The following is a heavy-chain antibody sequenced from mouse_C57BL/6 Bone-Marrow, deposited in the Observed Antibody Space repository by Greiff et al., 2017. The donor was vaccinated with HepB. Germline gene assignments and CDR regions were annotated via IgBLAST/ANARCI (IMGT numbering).Heavy chain of an antibody. V-gene: IGHV5-6*03. CDR2: ISSGGSYT. CDR1: GFTFSSYG. Sequence: EVMLVESGGGLVKPGGSLKLSCAASGFTFSSYGMSWVRQTPDKRLEWVATISSGGSYTYYPDSVKGRFTISRDNAKNTLYLQMSSLKSEDTAMYYCARHREEGAYWGQGTLVTVSA. J-gene: IGHJ3*01. CDR3: ARHREEGAY.